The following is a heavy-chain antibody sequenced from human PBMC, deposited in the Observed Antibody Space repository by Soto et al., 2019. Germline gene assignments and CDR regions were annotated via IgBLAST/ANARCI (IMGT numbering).Heavy chain of an antibody. CDR1: GFTFSSYA. CDR2: ISYDGSNK. V-gene: IGHV3-30-3*01. D-gene: IGHD6-19*01. CDR3: ARGSSGWYYFDY. Sequence: QVQLVESGGGVVQPGRSLRLSCVASGFTFSSYAMHWVRQAPGKGLEWVAVISYDGSNKYYADSVKGRFTISRDNSKNTLYLQMNSLRAEDTAVYYCARGSSGWYYFDYWGQGTLVTVSS. J-gene: IGHJ4*02.